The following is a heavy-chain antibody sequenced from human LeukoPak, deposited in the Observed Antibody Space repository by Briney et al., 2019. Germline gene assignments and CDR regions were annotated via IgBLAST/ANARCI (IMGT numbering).Heavy chain of an antibody. CDR3: ARRPSGWPSDY. D-gene: IGHD6-19*01. Sequence: PGGSLRLSCAASGFTFSSYEMNWVRQAPGKGLEWVSYISSSGSTIYYADSVKGRFTISRDNAKNSLYLQMNSLRAEDTAVYYCARRPSGWPSDYWGQGTLVTVSS. J-gene: IGHJ4*02. CDR2: ISSSGSTI. V-gene: IGHV3-48*03. CDR1: GFTFSSYE.